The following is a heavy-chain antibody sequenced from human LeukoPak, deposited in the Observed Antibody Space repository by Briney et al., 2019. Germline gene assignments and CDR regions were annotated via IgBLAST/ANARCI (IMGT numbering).Heavy chain of an antibody. Sequence: GGSLRLSCAASGFTFSSYAMNWVRQDPGKGLEWVSAIDGTGDITYYADSVKGRFTISRDNSKNTLYLQMNSLRAEDTAVYYCAKDPLDDYGDYVNYWGQGTLVTVSS. CDR2: IDGTGDIT. CDR3: AKDPLDDYGDYVNY. D-gene: IGHD4-17*01. J-gene: IGHJ4*02. V-gene: IGHV3-23*01. CDR1: GFTFSSYA.